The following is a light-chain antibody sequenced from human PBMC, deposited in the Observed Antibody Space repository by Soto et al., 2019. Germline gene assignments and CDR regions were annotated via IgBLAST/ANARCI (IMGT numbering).Light chain of an antibody. CDR3: SSYAGSNSPYV. CDR1: SSDVGDYKY. CDR2: EVT. V-gene: IGLV2-14*01. J-gene: IGLJ1*01. Sequence: QSALTQPASVSASPGQSITISCTGTSSDVGDYKYVSWYQQHPGKAPQLMIYEVTSRPSGVSNRFSGSKSGNTASLTISGLQAEDEAEYYCSSYAGSNSPYVFGTGTKVTVL.